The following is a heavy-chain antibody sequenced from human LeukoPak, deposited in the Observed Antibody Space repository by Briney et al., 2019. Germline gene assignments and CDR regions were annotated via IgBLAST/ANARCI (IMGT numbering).Heavy chain of an antibody. Sequence: GGSLRLSCAASGFTFSSYAMSWFRQAPGKWLEWVSSIDASGGSTYYADSVKGRFTISRDNSKNTLFLQMSSLRAEDTAVYYCAKGSGSGWYGWFAPWGQGTLVTVSS. CDR1: GFTFSSYA. V-gene: IGHV3-23*01. CDR3: AKGSGSGWYGWFAP. CDR2: IDASGGST. D-gene: IGHD6-19*01. J-gene: IGHJ5*02.